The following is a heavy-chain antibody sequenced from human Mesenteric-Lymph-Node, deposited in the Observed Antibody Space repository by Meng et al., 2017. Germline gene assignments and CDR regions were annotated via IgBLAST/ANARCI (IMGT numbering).Heavy chain of an antibody. CDR1: GFPFSAYW. D-gene: IGHD7-27*01. CDR3: ARNGKTGGSFDL. V-gene: IGHV3-7*01. Sequence: GESLKISCAASGFPFSAYWMTWVRQAPGKGLEWVANIKQDGSEKYYVDSVKGRFTISRDNAKNSLYLQMNSLRAEDTAVYYCARNGKTGGSFDLWGQGTMVTVSS. J-gene: IGHJ3*01. CDR2: IKQDGSEK.